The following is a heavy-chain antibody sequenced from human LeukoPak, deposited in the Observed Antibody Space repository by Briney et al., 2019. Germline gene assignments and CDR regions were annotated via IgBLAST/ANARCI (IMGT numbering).Heavy chain of an antibody. CDR1: GYTFSSYY. CDR3: ARDDSSGPQVY. V-gene: IGHV1-46*01. CDR2: INPSGGST. Sequence: ASVKVSCKASGYTFSSYYKHWVRQAPGQGLEWMGIINPSGGSTKYAQKLQGRVTMTSDTSTSTVYMELSSLRSEDTAVYYCARDDSSGPQVYWGQGTLVTVSS. J-gene: IGHJ4*02. D-gene: IGHD3-22*01.